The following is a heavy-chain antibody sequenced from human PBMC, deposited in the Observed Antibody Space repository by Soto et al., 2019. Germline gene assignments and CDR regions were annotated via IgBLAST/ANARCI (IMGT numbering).Heavy chain of an antibody. CDR3: ATQRLCTGGHCWNWFDP. V-gene: IGHV4-4*09. D-gene: IGHD2-8*02. J-gene: IGHJ5*02. Sequence: QVQLQESGPGLVKPSETLSLTCTVSRVSISDYFWSWIRQPPGKGLEWIGYIFHTGSTNYNPSLKSRVTISLDTSKKPFSLKLNSVTAADTAVYYCATQRLCTGGHCWNWFDPWGQGTLVTVSS. CDR2: IFHTGST. CDR1: RVSISDYF.